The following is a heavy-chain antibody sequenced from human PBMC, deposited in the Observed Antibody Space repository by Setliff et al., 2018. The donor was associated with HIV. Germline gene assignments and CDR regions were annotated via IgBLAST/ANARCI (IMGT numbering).Heavy chain of an antibody. CDR3: ARVGPESLPYTWDDEADTFDI. D-gene: IGHD1-1*01. Sequence: VASVKVSCKASGYIFTNYGISWVRQAPGQGLEWMGWITGYNGNTNYAEKFQGRVTMTIYTATSTAYLEPRSLSSDDPAVYDCARVGPESLPYTWDDEADTFDIWGQGTMVTVSS. CDR1: GYIFTNYG. CDR2: ITGYNGNT. J-gene: IGHJ3*02. V-gene: IGHV1-18*01.